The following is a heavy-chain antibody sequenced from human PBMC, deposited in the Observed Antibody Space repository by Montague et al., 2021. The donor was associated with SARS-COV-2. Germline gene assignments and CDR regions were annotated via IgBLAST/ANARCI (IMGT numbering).Heavy chain of an antibody. CDR1: GGSFSGYY. V-gene: IGHV4-34*01. D-gene: IGHD2-2*01. CDR2: ISHSGST. J-gene: IGHJ6*02. CDR3: AGFAYRLLVIASYYGMDV. Sequence: SETLSLTCAVYGGSFSGYYWCWIRQPPPKGLEWIGEISHSGSTNYNPSLKSRVTISIDTSKNKFFLKLHSVTAADTAAYYCAGFAYRLLVIASYYGMDVWGQRTTVTVSS.